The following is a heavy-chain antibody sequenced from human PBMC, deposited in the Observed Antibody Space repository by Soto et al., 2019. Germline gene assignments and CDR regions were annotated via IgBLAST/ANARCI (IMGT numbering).Heavy chain of an antibody. CDR1: GGTFSNYP. Sequence: QVQLVQSGAEVKKPGSSVKVSCKASGGTFSNYPISWVRQAPGQGLEWMGGIIPIFGTVNYAQKFQGRVTXTXEXSSXTAYMGLSSLRSEDTAVYYCARGNHRWLQLWYFDLWGRGTLVTVSS. D-gene: IGHD5-12*01. CDR2: IIPIFGTV. V-gene: IGHV1-69*05. CDR3: ARGNHRWLQLWYFDL. J-gene: IGHJ2*01.